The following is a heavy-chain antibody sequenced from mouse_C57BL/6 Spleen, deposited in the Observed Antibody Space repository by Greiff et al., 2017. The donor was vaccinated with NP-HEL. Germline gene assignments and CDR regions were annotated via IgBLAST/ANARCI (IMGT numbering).Heavy chain of an antibody. Sequence: QVQLQQPGAELVKPGASVKISCKASGYAFSSYWMNWVKQRPGRGLEWIGKIYPGGGDTNYNGKFKGKATLTADKSSSTAYMPLSSLTSEDSAVYFCARCDYGGGDYWGQGTTLTVSS. CDR2: IYPGGGDT. V-gene: IGHV1-80*01. CDR3: ARCDYGGGDY. J-gene: IGHJ2*01. CDR1: GYAFSSYW. D-gene: IGHD2-4*01.